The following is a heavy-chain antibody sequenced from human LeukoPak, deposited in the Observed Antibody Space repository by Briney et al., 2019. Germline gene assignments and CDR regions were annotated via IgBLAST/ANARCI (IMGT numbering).Heavy chain of an antibody. CDR2: ISSSGSTI. J-gene: IGHJ3*02. CDR1: GFTFSDYY. CDR3: ARDRYGCSGGSCYKAFDI. Sequence: PGGSLRLSCAASGFTFSDYYMSWIRQAPGKGLEWVSYISSSGSTIYYADSVKGRLTISRDNAKNSLYLQMNSLRAEDTAVYYCARDRYGCSGGSCYKAFDIWGQGTMVTVSS. V-gene: IGHV3-11*01. D-gene: IGHD2-15*01.